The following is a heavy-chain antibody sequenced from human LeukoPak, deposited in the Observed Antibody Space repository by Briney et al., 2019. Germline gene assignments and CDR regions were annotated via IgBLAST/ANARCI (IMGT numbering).Heavy chain of an antibody. CDR3: ARAQYYYGSGNQVDYFDY. D-gene: IGHD3-10*01. CDR2: ISINGGST. V-gene: IGHV3-64*01. Sequence: GGSLRLSCAASGFTFSSYAMHWVRQAPGKGLEYVSAISINGGSTYYANSVKGRFTISRDNSKNTLYLQMGSLRAEDMAVYYCARAQYYYGSGNQVDYFDYWGQGTLVTVSS. J-gene: IGHJ4*02. CDR1: GFTFSSYA.